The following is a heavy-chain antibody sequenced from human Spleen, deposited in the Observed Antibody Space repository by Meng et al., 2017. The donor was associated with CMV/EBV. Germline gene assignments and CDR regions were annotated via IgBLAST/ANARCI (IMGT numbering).Heavy chain of an antibody. J-gene: IGHJ4*02. Sequence: FTFSSYSMNWVRQAPGKGLEWVSSISSSSSYIYYADSVKGRFTISRDNAKNSLYLQMNSLRAEDTAVYYCAKNEVVYCSSTSCSIDYWGQGTLVTVSS. D-gene: IGHD2-2*01. CDR1: FTFSSYS. CDR2: ISSSSSYI. CDR3: AKNEVVYCSSTSCSIDY. V-gene: IGHV3-21*01.